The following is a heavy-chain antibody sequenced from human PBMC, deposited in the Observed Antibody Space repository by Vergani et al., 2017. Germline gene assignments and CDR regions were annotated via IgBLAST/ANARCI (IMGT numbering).Heavy chain of an antibody. CDR3: HLLWFGELFGVVDY. Sequence: QVQLQQWGAGLLKPSETLSLTCAVYGGSFSGYYWSWIRQPPGKGLGWIGEINHSGSTNYNPSLKSRVTISVDTSKNQFSLRLSSVTAADTAVYYCHLLWFGELFGVVDYWGQGTLVTVSS. D-gene: IGHD3-10*01. J-gene: IGHJ4*02. CDR1: GGSFSGYY. V-gene: IGHV4-34*01. CDR2: INHSGST.